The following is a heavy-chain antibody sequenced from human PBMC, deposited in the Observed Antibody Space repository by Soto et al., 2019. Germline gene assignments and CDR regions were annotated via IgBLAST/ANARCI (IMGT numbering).Heavy chain of an antibody. J-gene: IGHJ6*02. CDR1: GGSISSYY. CDR2: IYYSGST. Sequence: SETLSLTCTVSGGSISSYYWSWIRQPPGKGLERIGYIYYSGSTNYNPSLKSRVTISVDTSKNQFSLKLSSVTAADTAVYYCAKDALEYGMDVWGQGTTVTVSS. CDR3: AKDALEYGMDV. V-gene: IGHV4-59*12.